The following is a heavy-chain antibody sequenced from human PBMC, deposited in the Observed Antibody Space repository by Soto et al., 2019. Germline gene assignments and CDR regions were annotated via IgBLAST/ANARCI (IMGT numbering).Heavy chain of an antibody. J-gene: IGHJ6*02. CDR3: ARDIETRITIFGVVPNYGMDV. CDR1: GYTFTSYY. V-gene: IGHV1-46*01. Sequence: ASVKVSCKASGYTFTSYYMHWVRQAPGQGLEWMGIINPSGGSTSYAQKFQGRVTMTRDTSTSTVCMELSSLRSEGTAVYYCARDIETRITIFGVVPNYGMDVWGQGTTVTVSS. CDR2: INPSGGST. D-gene: IGHD3-3*01.